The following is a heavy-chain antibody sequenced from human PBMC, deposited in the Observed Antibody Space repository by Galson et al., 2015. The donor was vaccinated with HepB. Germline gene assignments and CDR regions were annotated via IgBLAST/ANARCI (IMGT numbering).Heavy chain of an antibody. CDR1: GFTFSSYW. V-gene: IGHV3-7*03. J-gene: IGHJ4*02. CDR3: ASRRSGQAKVFDY. D-gene: IGHD3-3*01. Sequence: SLRLSCAASGFTFSSYWMSWVRQAPGKGLEWVANIKQDGSEKYYVDSVKGRFTISRDNAKNSLYLQMNSLRAEDTAVYYCASRRSGQAKVFDYWGQGTLVTVSS. CDR2: IKQDGSEK.